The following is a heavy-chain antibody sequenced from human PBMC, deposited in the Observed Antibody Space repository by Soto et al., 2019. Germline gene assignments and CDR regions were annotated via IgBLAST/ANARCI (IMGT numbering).Heavy chain of an antibody. CDR3: ARGVSAGVDY. D-gene: IGHD1-26*01. CDR2: RXPXTXXX. Sequence: ASVQVSCKASGYSFTSLDINWVRQTAGQGLKXXGXRXPXTXXXXYAQKFQGRVTMTRDTSIKTAYMELTPLTSDDTAFYYCARGVSAGVDYWGQGTLVTV. J-gene: IGHJ4*02. V-gene: IGHV1-8*01. CDR1: GYSFTSLD.